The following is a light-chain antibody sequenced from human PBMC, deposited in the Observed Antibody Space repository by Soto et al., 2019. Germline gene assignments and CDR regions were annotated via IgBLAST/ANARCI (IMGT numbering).Light chain of an antibody. Sequence: QSALTQPASVSGSPGQSITISCTGTSSDVGAYNSVSWYQQHPGIAPKLIIYEVSNRPSGVSNRFSGSKSGNTASLTISGLQAEDETDYYCSSYTSASAWVFGAGTKVTVL. CDR1: SSDVGAYNS. CDR3: SSYTSASAWV. V-gene: IGLV2-14*01. CDR2: EVS. J-gene: IGLJ3*02.